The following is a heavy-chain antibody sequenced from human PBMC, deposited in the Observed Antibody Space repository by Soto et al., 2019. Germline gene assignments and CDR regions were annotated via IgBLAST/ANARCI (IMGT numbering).Heavy chain of an antibody. V-gene: IGHV4-59*01. CDR1: GGSISSYY. Sequence: LSLTCTVSGGSISSYYWSWIRQPPGKGLEWIGYIYYIGSTNYNPSLKSRVTISVDTSRNQFSLKLSSVTAADTAVYYCARGLRRQLLNWFDPWGQGTLVTVSS. CDR3: ARGLRRQLLNWFDP. J-gene: IGHJ5*02. CDR2: IYYIGST. D-gene: IGHD2-2*01.